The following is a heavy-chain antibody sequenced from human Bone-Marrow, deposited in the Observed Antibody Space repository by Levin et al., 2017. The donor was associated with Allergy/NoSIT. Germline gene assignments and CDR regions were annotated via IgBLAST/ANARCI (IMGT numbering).Heavy chain of an antibody. CDR1: GYTFTSYD. CDR3: ARDFKYSSSWYEDHYYYYGMDV. D-gene: IGHD6-13*01. CDR2: MNPNSGNT. V-gene: IGHV1-8*01. J-gene: IGHJ6*02. Sequence: ASVKVSCKASGYTFTSYDINWVRQATGQGLEWMGWMNPNSGNTGYAQKFQGRVTMTRNTSISTAYMKLSSLRSEDTAVYYCARDFKYSSSWYEDHYYYYGMDVWGQGTTVTVSS.